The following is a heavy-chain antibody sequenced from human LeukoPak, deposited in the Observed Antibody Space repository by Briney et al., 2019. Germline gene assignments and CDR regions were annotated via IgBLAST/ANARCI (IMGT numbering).Heavy chain of an antibody. CDR3: AKVLVGTTCFEY. D-gene: IGHD1-7*01. CDR2: ISGSGGST. Sequence: GGSLRLSCAASGFTFSSHGMSWVRQAPGKGLEWVSAISGSGGSTYYADSVKGRFTMSRDNSKNTLYLLMNSLRAEDTAVYYCAKVLVGTTCFEYWGQGTLVTVSS. V-gene: IGHV3-23*01. CDR1: GFTFSSHG. J-gene: IGHJ4*02.